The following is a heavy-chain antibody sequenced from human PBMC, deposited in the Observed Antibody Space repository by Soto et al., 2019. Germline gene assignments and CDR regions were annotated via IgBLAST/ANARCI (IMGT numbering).Heavy chain of an antibody. Sequence: QVQLQQWGAGLLKPSETLSLTCAVYGGSFSGYYWSWIRQPPGKGLEWIGEINHSGSTNYNPSLKCRVTISVDTSKNQFSLKLSSVTAADTAVYYCARLFDGRYSSSRRVWFDPWGQGTLVTVSS. V-gene: IGHV4-34*01. CDR3: ARLFDGRYSSSRRVWFDP. D-gene: IGHD6-13*01. CDR2: INHSGST. CDR1: GGSFSGYY. J-gene: IGHJ5*02.